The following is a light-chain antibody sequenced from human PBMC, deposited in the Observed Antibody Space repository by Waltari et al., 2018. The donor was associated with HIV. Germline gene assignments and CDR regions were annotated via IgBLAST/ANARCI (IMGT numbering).Light chain of an antibody. Sequence: SYELTQPPSVSVSPGQTARITCSGDILPKQYAYRYQQKPGQAPVVVIYKDSERPSGIPERVSGSSSGTTVTLTISGVQAEDEADYYCQSADSSGTYAVFGGGTQLTVL. CDR1: ILPKQY. CDR2: KDS. V-gene: IGLV3-25*03. J-gene: IGLJ7*01. CDR3: QSADSSGTYAV.